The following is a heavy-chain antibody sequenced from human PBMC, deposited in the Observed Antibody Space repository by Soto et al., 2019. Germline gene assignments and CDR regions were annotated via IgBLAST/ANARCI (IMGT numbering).Heavy chain of an antibody. CDR3: ASSGGGSSWSLFYYYYYGMDV. Sequence: EVQLVESGGGLVHPGGSLRLSCAASGFTFSSYWMSWVRQAPGKGLEWVANIKQDGSEKYYVDSVKGRFTISRDNAKNSLYLQMNSLRAEDTAVYYCASSGGGSSWSLFYYYYYGMDVWGQGTTVTVSS. D-gene: IGHD6-13*01. V-gene: IGHV3-7*01. CDR2: IKQDGSEK. CDR1: GFTFSSYW. J-gene: IGHJ6*02.